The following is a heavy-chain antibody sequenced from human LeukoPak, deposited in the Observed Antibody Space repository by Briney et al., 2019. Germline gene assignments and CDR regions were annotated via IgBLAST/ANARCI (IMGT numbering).Heavy chain of an antibody. J-gene: IGHJ3*02. V-gene: IGHV4-4*02. CDR1: GGSISSSNW. CDR3: ARGSLRYFDWSDAFDI. D-gene: IGHD3-9*01. CDR2: IYHSGST. Sequence: SGTLSLTCAVSGGSISSSNWWGWVRQPPGKGLEWIGEIYHSGSTNYNPSLKSRVTISVDKSKNQFSLKLSSVTAADTAVYYCARGSLRYFDWSDAFDIWGQGTMVTVSS.